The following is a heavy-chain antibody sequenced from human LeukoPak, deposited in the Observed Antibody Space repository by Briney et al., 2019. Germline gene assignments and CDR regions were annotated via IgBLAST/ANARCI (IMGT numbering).Heavy chain of an antibody. Sequence: PGGSLRLSCAASGFTFSSYAMNWVRQAPGKGLEWVSYISGSSKSIYYADSVKGRFTIFRDNAKNSLYLQMNSLRDEDTAVYYCARDCSGGDRDSHWYFDLWGRGTLVTVSS. CDR2: ISGSSKSI. D-gene: IGHD2-15*01. CDR3: ARDCSGGDRDSHWYFDL. V-gene: IGHV3-48*02. CDR1: GFTFSSYA. J-gene: IGHJ2*01.